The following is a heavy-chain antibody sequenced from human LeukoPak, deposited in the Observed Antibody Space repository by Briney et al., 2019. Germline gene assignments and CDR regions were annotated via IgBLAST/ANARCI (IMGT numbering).Heavy chain of an antibody. CDR3: ASGPLNGDYPFESSFDP. D-gene: IGHD4-17*01. CDR2: ISHSGYT. CDR1: GGSFSGYL. J-gene: IGHJ5*02. Sequence: SETLSVTCAVHGGSFSGYLWRRIRQPPGKGLEWIGEISHSGYTNYNPSLKSRVTISVDTSKSQVSLKLTSVTAADTAVYYCASGPLNGDYPFESSFDPWGQGTLVTVSS. V-gene: IGHV4-34*01.